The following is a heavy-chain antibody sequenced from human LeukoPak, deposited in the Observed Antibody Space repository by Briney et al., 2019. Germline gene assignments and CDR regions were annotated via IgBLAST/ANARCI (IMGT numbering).Heavy chain of an antibody. J-gene: IGHJ4*02. Sequence: GESLKISCKGFGYSFSYHWIAWVRQMPRKGLEWMGIIYPGDSDTRYSPPFQGQVNISADKSITTAYLQWSSLRASDTAMYYCARCGEMATISSCYFDYWGQGSLVTVSS. CDR2: IYPGDSDT. D-gene: IGHD5-24*01. CDR3: ARCGEMATISSCYFDY. V-gene: IGHV5-51*01. CDR1: GYSFSYHW.